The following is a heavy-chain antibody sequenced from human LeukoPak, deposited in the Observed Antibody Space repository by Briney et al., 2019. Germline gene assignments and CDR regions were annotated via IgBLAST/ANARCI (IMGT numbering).Heavy chain of an antibody. D-gene: IGHD6-13*01. Sequence: GGSLRLSCAASGFIFSSYWMSWVRQVPGKGLEWVANIKQDGTETSYVDSVEGRFTISRDNAKNSLFLQMNSLRADDTGLYYCARGVTSAWYLRYYFEYWGQGIMVTVSS. CDR3: ARGVTSAWYLRYYFEY. J-gene: IGHJ4*02. CDR1: GFIFSSYW. CDR2: IKQDGTET. V-gene: IGHV3-7*03.